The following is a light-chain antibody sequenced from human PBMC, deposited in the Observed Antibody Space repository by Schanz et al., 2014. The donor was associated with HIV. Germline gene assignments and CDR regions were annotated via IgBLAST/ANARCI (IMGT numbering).Light chain of an antibody. CDR3: QQSYSTLRT. Sequence: IQMTQSPSSLSASVGDRVTLTCRASQDIGHDLSWYRQRPGKAPELLIYAASTLQSGVPSRFSGLGVDTYFTLSISSLQPEDFATYYCQQSYSTLRTFGGGTKVEIK. J-gene: IGKJ4*01. CDR1: QDIGHD. V-gene: IGKV1-6*01. CDR2: AAS.